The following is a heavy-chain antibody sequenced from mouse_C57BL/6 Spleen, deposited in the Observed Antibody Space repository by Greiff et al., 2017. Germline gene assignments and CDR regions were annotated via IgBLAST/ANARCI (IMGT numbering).Heavy chain of an antibody. V-gene: IGHV2-6-1*01. J-gene: IGHJ4*01. CDR3: ARQGHYDGRAMDY. CDR1: GFSLTSYG. Sequence: VKLMESGPGLVAPSQSLSITCTVSGFSLTSYGVHWVRQPPGKGLEWLVVIWSDGSTTYNSALKSRLSISKDNSKSQVFLKMNSLQTDDTAMYYCARQGHYDGRAMDYWGQGTSVTVSS. D-gene: IGHD1-1*01. CDR2: IWSDGST.